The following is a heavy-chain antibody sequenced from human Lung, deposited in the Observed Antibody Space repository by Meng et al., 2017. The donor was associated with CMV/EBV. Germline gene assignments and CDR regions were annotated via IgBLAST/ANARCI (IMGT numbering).Heavy chain of an antibody. CDR1: GYTFTSYD. CDR3: ARNPYSSPGPPSPHVHYYYYGMDV. CDR2: MNPNSGNT. J-gene: IGHJ6*02. V-gene: IGHV1-8*01. Sequence: ASVXVSCKASGYTFTSYDISWVRQATGQGLEWMGWMNPNSGNTGYAQKFQGRVTMTRNTSISTAYMELSSLRSEDTAVYYCARNPYSSPGPPSPHVHYYYYGMDVWXQGTXVTVSS. D-gene: IGHD6-13*01.